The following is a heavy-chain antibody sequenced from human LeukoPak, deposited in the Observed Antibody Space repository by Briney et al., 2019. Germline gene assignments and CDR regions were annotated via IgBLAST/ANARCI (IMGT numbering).Heavy chain of an antibody. CDR2: INHSGST. CDR1: GGSFSGYY. CDR3: ARIRATSPLYYFDY. J-gene: IGHJ4*02. D-gene: IGHD1-26*01. V-gene: IGHV4-34*01. Sequence: PSQTLSLTCAIYGGSFSGYYCSWHRHLPGKWLDWNGEINHSGSTNYNPSLKSRVTISVDTSKNQFSLKLSSVTAADAAVYYCARIRATSPLYYFDYWGKGTLVTVSS.